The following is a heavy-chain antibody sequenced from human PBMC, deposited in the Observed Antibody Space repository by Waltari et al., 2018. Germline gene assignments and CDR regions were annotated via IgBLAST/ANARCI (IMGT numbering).Heavy chain of an antibody. Sequence: QVQLVQSGAEVKKPGSSVKVSCKASGGTFSSYAISWVRQAPGQGLEWMGWINPNSGGTNYAQKFQGRVTMTRDTSISTAYMELSRLRSDDTAVYYCARITAYDYGDYETARDDAFDIWGQGTMVTVSS. CDR2: INPNSGGT. V-gene: IGHV1-2*02. CDR1: GGTFSSYA. J-gene: IGHJ3*02. D-gene: IGHD4-17*01. CDR3: ARITAYDYGDYETARDDAFDI.